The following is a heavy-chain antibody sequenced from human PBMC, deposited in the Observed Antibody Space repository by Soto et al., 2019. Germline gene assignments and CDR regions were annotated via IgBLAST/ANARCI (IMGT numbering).Heavy chain of an antibody. CDR3: AIIAVAGRDAFDI. CDR2: ISYDGSNK. J-gene: IGHJ3*02. Sequence: GGSLRLSCAASGFTFSSYGMHWVRQAPGKGLEWVAVISYDGSNKYYADSVKGRFTISRDNSKNTLYLQMNSLRAEDTAVYYCAIIAVAGRDAFDIWGQGTMVTVSS. CDR1: GFTFSSYG. V-gene: IGHV3-30*03. D-gene: IGHD6-19*01.